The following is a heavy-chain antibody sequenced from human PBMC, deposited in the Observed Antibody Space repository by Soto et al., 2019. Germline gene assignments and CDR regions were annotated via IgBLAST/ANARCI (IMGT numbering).Heavy chain of an antibody. CDR2: AHSSGPT. V-gene: IGHV4-59*11. CDR1: GGPFTGHC. Sequence: QMQLQESSPGLVNPSETLSLSCTVSGGPFTGHCWTSIRQPPGKGLEWIGCAHSSGPTDYNPSLKSRVTISVDTSKKQFSLELKSVTSADTAVYYCARSRSNWDYWGQGPLVTVS. J-gene: IGHJ4*02. D-gene: IGHD4-4*01. CDR3: ARSRSNWDY.